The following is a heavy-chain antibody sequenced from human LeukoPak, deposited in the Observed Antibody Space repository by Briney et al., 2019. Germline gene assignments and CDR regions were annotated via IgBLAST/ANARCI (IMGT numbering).Heavy chain of an antibody. V-gene: IGHV5-51*01. Sequence: GESLKISCKASGYSFTTHWIGWVRQMPGKGLEWMGIIYPGDSDTRYSPSFQGQVTISADKSINTAYLQWSSLKASDTAMYYCARQVAGATIDWGQGTLVTVSS. D-gene: IGHD1-26*01. CDR1: GYSFTTHW. CDR2: IYPGDSDT. J-gene: IGHJ4*02. CDR3: ARQVAGATID.